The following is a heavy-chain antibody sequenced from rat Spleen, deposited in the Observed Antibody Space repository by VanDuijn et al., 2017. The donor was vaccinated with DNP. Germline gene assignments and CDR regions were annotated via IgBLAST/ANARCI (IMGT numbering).Heavy chain of an antibody. J-gene: IGHJ4*01. CDR2: IWNTGGT. CDR1: GFSLTGYN. CDR3: ARDLIIRDTTSAIDA. Sequence: QVQLKESGPGLVQPSQTLSLTCTVAGFSLTGYNVHWVRQPPGKGLEWMGIIWNTGGTRYNSALKSRLSFSKATSKSQVFLNLNSLQAEDTATYYCARDLIIRDTTSAIDAWGQGTSVTVSS. V-gene: IGHV2-41*01. D-gene: IGHD4-3*01.